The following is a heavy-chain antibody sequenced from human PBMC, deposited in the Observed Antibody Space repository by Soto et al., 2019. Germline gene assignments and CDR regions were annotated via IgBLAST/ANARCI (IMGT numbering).Heavy chain of an antibody. Sequence: QVQLQESGPGLVKPSQTLSLTCIVSGGSISNVNDCWSWIRQRPDKGLEWIGHIYSGGSIYNNPSLTSRVTTSVDTSKHPFSLPRSSVSAADTDVYYCSRGPSGDKVDYWGQGTLVTVSS. CDR2: IYSGGSI. CDR3: SRGPSGDKVDY. V-gene: IGHV4-30-4*01. J-gene: IGHJ4*02. D-gene: IGHD7-27*01. CDR1: GGSISNVNDC.